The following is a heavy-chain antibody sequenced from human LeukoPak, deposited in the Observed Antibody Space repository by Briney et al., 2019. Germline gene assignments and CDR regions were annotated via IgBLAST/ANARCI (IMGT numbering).Heavy chain of an antibody. Sequence: GGSLRLSCAASGFTFSSYGMHWVRQAPGKGLVWVSRINSDGSSTSYADSVKGRFTISRDNAKNTLYLQMNSLRAEDTAVYYCARGGTDLPVAGEDYWGQGTLVTVSS. CDR3: ARGGTDLPVAGEDY. CDR1: GFTFSSYG. D-gene: IGHD6-19*01. J-gene: IGHJ4*02. V-gene: IGHV3-74*01. CDR2: INSDGSST.